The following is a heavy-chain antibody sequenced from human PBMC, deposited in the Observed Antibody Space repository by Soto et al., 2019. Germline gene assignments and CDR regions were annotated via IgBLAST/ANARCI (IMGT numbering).Heavy chain of an antibody. J-gene: IGHJ4*02. D-gene: IGHD6-13*01. Sequence: PSETLSLTCTVSGGSISSYFYIWVRQPPGKGLEWIGSVYYTGTTDYNPSLKSRVTISVDTSKTQFSLNLRSVTAADTAVYYCARDLAAVPRAFDYWGRGT. CDR1: GGSISSYF. CDR2: VYYTGTT. V-gene: IGHV4-59*01. CDR3: ARDLAAVPRAFDY.